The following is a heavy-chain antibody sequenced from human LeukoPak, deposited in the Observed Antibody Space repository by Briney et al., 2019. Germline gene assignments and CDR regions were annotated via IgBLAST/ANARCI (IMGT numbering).Heavy chain of an antibody. V-gene: IGHV3-48*02. CDR2: ISSSGSPI. D-gene: IGHD1-7*01. J-gene: IGHJ4*02. CDR1: GFTSSSYN. CDR3: ARIGSITGTMDY. Sequence: PGGSLRLSCAASGFTSSSYNMNWVRQAPGKGLEWVSYISSSGSPIYYADSVKGRFTISRDNAKTSLYLQMNSLRDEDTALYYCARIGSITGTMDYWGQGTLVTVSS.